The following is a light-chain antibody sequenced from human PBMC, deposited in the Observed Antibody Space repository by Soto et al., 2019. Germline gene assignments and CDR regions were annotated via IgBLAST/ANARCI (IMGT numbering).Light chain of an antibody. CDR3: QQYNNWLTWT. V-gene: IGKV3-15*01. CDR1: QSVSSN. J-gene: IGKJ1*01. CDR2: GAS. Sequence: EIVITQSPAPPSVSPGERTTLSSRARQSVSSNLAWYQQKPGQAPRLLIYGASTRATGIPARFSGSGSGTEFTLTISSLQSEDFAVYYCQQYNNWLTWTFGQGTKVDIK.